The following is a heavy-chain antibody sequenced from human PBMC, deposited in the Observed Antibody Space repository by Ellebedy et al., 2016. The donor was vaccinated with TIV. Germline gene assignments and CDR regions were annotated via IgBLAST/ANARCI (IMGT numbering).Heavy chain of an antibody. J-gene: IGHJ4*02. D-gene: IGHD3-10*01. Sequence: ASVKVSCXASGYTFTGYYMHWVRQAPGQGLEWMGWINPNSGGTNYAQKFQGRVTMTRDTSISTAYMELSRLRSDDTAVYYCARIVGVLWFGELSHFDYWGQGTLVTVSS. V-gene: IGHV1-2*02. CDR2: INPNSGGT. CDR3: ARIVGVLWFGELSHFDY. CDR1: GYTFTGYY.